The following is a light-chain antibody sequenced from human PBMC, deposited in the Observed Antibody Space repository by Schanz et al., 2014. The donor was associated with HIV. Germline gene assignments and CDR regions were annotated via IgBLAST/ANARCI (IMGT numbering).Light chain of an antibody. CDR3: CSYAGSYTFYV. CDR2: DVS. CDR1: SSDVGGYNY. V-gene: IGLV2-14*03. J-gene: IGLJ1*01. Sequence: QSALTQPASVSGSPGQSITISCTGTSSDVGGYNYVSWYQQHPGKAPKLMIYDVSNRPSGVSNRFSGSKSDNTASLTISGLQVEDEADYYCCSYAGSYTFYVFGTGTKLTVL.